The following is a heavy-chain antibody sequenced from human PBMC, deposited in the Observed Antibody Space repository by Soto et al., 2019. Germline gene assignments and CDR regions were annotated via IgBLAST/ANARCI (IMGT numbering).Heavy chain of an antibody. CDR3: ARDHYSAFYYYYYGMDV. CDR2: ISAYNGNT. CDR1: GYTFTSYG. J-gene: IGHJ6*02. V-gene: IGHV1-18*01. Sequence: QVQLVQSGAEVKKPGASVKVSCKASGYTFTSYGISWVRQAPGQGLEWMGWISAYNGNTNYAQKLQGRVTMTTDTSTSTAYMELRSLRSDDTAVYYCARDHYSAFYYYYYGMDVWGQGTTVTVSS. D-gene: IGHD4-4*01.